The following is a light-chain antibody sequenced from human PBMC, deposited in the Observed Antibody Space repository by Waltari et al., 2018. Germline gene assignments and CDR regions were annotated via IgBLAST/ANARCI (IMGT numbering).Light chain of an antibody. J-gene: IGLJ1*01. V-gene: IGLV2-14*01. Sequence: QSALTQPASVSGYPGQSITISCTGTSSDVGGYDYVSWYQQYPGKAPKLVIYAVTNRPSGVSNRFSGSKSGNTASLTISGLQAEDEADYYCSSYTSGSVYVFGTGTKVTVL. CDR3: SSYTSGSVYV. CDR1: SSDVGGYDY. CDR2: AVT.